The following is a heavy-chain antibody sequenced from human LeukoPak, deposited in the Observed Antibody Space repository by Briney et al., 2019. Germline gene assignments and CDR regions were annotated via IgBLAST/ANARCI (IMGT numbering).Heavy chain of an antibody. CDR3: AREGGGYCSGGSCYYFDY. D-gene: IGHD2-15*01. J-gene: IGHJ4*02. V-gene: IGHV4-30-2*01. Sequence: SETLSLTCTVSGGSISSGGYYWSWIRQPPGKGLEWIGYIYHSGSTYYNPSLKSRVTISVDRSKNQFSLKLSSVTAADTAVYYCAREGGGYCSGGSCYYFDYWGQGTLVTVSS. CDR1: GGSISSGGYY. CDR2: IYHSGST.